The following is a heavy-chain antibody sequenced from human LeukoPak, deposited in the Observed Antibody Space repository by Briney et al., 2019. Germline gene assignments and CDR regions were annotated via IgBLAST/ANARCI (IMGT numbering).Heavy chain of an antibody. Sequence: GGSLRLSCAASGFTFSSYAMSWVRQTPGKGLEWVSAISGSGGSTYYADSVKGRFTISRDNSKNTLYLQMNSLRAEDTAVYYCAKGIQGYSSSWNYYYYMDVWGKGTTVTVSS. CDR3: AKGIQGYSSSWNYYYYMDV. CDR2: ISGSGGST. CDR1: GFTFSSYA. D-gene: IGHD6-13*01. J-gene: IGHJ6*03. V-gene: IGHV3-23*01.